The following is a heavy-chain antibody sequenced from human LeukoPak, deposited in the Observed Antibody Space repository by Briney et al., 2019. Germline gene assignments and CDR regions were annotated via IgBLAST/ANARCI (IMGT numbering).Heavy chain of an antibody. D-gene: IGHD3-10*01. CDR2: IYTSGST. J-gene: IGHJ4*02. Sequence: PSETLSLTCTVSGGSINSGSYYWSWIRQPAGKGLEWIGRIYTSGSTNYNPSLKSRVTISVDTSKNQFSLKLSSVTAADTAVYYCARGEVTLDYWGQGTLVTVSS. CDR1: GGSINSGSYY. V-gene: IGHV4-61*02. CDR3: ARGEVTLDY.